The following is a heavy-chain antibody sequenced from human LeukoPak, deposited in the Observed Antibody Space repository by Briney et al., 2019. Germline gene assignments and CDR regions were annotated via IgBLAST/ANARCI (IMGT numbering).Heavy chain of an antibody. CDR3: TRRLDE. D-gene: IGHD3-16*01. CDR2: INQDGSEK. Sequence: GGSLRLSCATSGFSFNNDWMDWVRQAPGKGLEWVANINQDGSEKNCLDSVKGRFIISRDNAQNSLYLQMNGLRVEDTAVCYCTRRLDEWGQGTLVTVSS. J-gene: IGHJ4*02. V-gene: IGHV3-7*01. CDR1: GFSFNNDW.